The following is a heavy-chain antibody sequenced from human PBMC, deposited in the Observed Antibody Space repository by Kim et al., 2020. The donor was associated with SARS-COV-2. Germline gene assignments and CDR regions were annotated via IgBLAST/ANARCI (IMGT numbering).Heavy chain of an antibody. J-gene: IGHJ4*02. CDR2: IYYSGST. CDR3: AREYTWNDETGFDY. V-gene: IGHV4-31*03. CDR1: GGSISSGGYY. Sequence: SETLSLTCTVSGGSISSGGYYWSWIRQHPGKGLEWIGYIYYSGSTYYNPSLKSRVTISVDTSKNQFSLKLSSVTAADTAVYYCAREYTWNDETGFDYWGQGTLVTVSS. D-gene: IGHD1-20*01.